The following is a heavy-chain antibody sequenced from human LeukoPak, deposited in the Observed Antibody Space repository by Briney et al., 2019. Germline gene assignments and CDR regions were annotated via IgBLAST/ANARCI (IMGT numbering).Heavy chain of an antibody. Sequence: GRSLRLSCAASGFTFSSYAMHWVRQAPGKGLEWVAVISYDGSNKYYADSVKGRFTISRDNSKNTLYLQMNSLRAEDTAVYYCVRTGLYGEDYWGQGTLVTVSS. V-gene: IGHV3-30-3*01. D-gene: IGHD3-10*01. CDR1: GFTFSSYA. CDR3: VRTGLYGEDY. J-gene: IGHJ4*02. CDR2: ISYDGSNK.